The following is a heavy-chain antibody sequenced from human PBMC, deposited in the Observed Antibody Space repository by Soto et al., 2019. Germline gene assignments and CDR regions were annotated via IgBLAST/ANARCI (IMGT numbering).Heavy chain of an antibody. CDR2: IHYSGRT. D-gene: IGHD1-26*01. V-gene: IGHV4-59*12. CDR1: NGSISGFY. Sequence: SETLSLTCSVSNGSISGFYWTWIRQPPGKILEWIGYIHYSGRTDYNPSLTSRATMSVDTSKNQFSLNLKSITAADTAVYYCVRVGVGIGSRFDSWGRGTLVTSPQ. CDR3: VRVGVGIGSRFDS. J-gene: IGHJ4*02.